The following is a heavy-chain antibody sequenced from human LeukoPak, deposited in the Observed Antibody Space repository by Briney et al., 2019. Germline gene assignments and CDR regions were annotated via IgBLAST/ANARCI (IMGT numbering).Heavy chain of an antibody. CDR3: AKDGRGYFDY. Sequence: GGSLRLSCATSGFIFNNYGLHWVRQAPGKGLEWVAHIRFDGNDKYYADSVKGRFTISRDKSRDTLYLQMNSLRAEDTAVYYCAKDGRGYFDYWGQGTLVTVSS. CDR2: IRFDGNDK. CDR1: GFIFNNYG. D-gene: IGHD1-26*01. V-gene: IGHV3-30*02. J-gene: IGHJ4*02.